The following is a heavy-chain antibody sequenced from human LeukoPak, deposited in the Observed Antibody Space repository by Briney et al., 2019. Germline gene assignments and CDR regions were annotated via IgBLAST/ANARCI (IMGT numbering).Heavy chain of an antibody. Sequence: GGSLRLSCAASGFTFSSYAMHWVRQAPGKGLEWVAVISYDGSNKYYADSVKGRFTISRDNSKNTLYLQMNGLRAEDTAVYYCARELMVRGVINWFDPWGQGTLVTVSS. D-gene: IGHD3-10*01. V-gene: IGHV3-30-3*01. J-gene: IGHJ5*02. CDR1: GFTFSSYA. CDR3: ARELMVRGVINWFDP. CDR2: ISYDGSNK.